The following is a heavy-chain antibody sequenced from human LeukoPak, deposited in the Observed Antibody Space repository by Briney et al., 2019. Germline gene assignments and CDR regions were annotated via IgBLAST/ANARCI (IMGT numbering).Heavy chain of an antibody. CDR2: IYYSGST. J-gene: IGHJ3*02. Sequence: SETLSLTCTVSGGSISSGGYYWSWIRQHPGKGLEWIGYIYYSGSTYYNPSLKSRVTISVDTSKNQFSLKLSSVTAADTAVYYCARVAEERAPFDALDIWGQGTMVTVSS. D-gene: IGHD1-1*01. V-gene: IGHV4-31*03. CDR3: ARVAEERAPFDALDI. CDR1: GGSISSGGYY.